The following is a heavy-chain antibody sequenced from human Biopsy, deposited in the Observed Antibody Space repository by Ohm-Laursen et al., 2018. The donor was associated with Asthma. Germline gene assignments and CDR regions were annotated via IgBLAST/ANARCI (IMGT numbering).Heavy chain of an antibody. CDR3: VRGSSSLHHGPFHYYYGLDV. J-gene: IGHJ6*02. CDR2: THQSGYT. CDR1: GGSFSSNY. V-gene: IGHV4-34*01. D-gene: IGHD6-6*01. Sequence: GTLSLTCAVYGGSFSSNYWSWIRQTPGKGLEWLGDTHQSGYTNYNPSLRSRLTLSVDTSKNRFSLRLTSVTAADTAVYYCVRGSSSLHHGPFHYYYGLDVWGQGTTATVSS.